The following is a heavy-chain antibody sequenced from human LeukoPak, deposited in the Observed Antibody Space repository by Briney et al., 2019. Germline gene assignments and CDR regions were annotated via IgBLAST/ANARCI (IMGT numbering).Heavy chain of an antibody. Sequence: GGSLRLSCAASGFTFSSYWMSWVRQAPGKGLEWVSAISSSGGGTYYADSVKGRFTISRDNSKNTLYLQMTSLRAEDTAVYYCAKGQSGYEPFDYWGQGTLVTVSS. CDR2: ISSSGGGT. J-gene: IGHJ4*02. D-gene: IGHD5-12*01. CDR3: AKGQSGYEPFDY. V-gene: IGHV3-23*01. CDR1: GFTFSSYW.